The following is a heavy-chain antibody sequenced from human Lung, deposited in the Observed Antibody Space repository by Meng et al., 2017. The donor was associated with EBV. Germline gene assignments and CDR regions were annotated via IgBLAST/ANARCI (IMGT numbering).Heavy chain of an antibody. CDR2: IQTSGNT. J-gene: IGHJ2*01. CDR3: ARLVITMILGTPIWSFDL. Sequence: QGQLKDAGPGLVKPSEPLSLTVPGSGGSLNNYYWSWIRQPAGRGLEWIGHIQTSGNTNYNPSLKSRITMSMDTSKNHFSLNLSSVTAADTAVYYCARLVITMILGTPIWSFDLWGRGTLVTVSS. V-gene: IGHV4-4*07. D-gene: IGHD3-22*01. CDR1: GGSLNNYY.